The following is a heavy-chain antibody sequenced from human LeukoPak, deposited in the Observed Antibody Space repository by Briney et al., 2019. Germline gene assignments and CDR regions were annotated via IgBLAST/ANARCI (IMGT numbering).Heavy chain of an antibody. CDR1: GYTFTGYY. V-gene: IGHV1-2*02. Sequence: ASVKVSCKASGYTFTGYYMHWVRQAPGQGLEWMGWINPNSGGTNYAQKFQGRVTITADKSTSTAYMELSSLRSEDTAVYYCARGPTYYDILTGYYREAYFDYWGQGTLVTVSS. D-gene: IGHD3-9*01. CDR3: ARGPTYYDILTGYYREAYFDY. CDR2: INPNSGGT. J-gene: IGHJ4*02.